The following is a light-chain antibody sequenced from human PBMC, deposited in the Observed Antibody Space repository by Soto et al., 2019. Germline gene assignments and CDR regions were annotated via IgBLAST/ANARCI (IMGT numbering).Light chain of an antibody. J-gene: IGKJ4*01. CDR2: WAS. CDR3: QQYYSTSLT. Sequence: DIVMTQSPDSLAVSLGERATINCKSSQSVLYSSNNKNYLAWYQQKPGQPPKLLICWASTRKSGVPDRFSASGAGTDFTLTISSLQAEDVAVYYCQQYYSTSLTFGGGTKVEIK. V-gene: IGKV4-1*01. CDR1: QSVLYSSNNKNY.